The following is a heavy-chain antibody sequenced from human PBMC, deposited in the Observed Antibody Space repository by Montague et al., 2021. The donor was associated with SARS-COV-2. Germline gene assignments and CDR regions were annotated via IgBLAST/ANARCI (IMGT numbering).Heavy chain of an antibody. D-gene: IGHD6-13*01. Sequence: SETLSLTCTVSGGSISSSSYYWGWIRQPPGKGLEWIGSIYYSGSTYYNPSLKSRVTISVDTSKNQFSLKLSSVTAADTAVYYCARVGRQQLVRLSGMDVWGQGTQVTVSS. CDR1: GGSISSSSYY. J-gene: IGHJ6*02. CDR2: IYYSGST. CDR3: ARVGRQQLVRLSGMDV. V-gene: IGHV4-39*07.